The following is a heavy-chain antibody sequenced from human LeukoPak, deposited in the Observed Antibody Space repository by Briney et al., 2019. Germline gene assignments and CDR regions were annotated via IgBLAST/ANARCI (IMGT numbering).Heavy chain of an antibody. J-gene: IGHJ4*02. CDR2: MNPNVGGA. D-gene: IGHD3-10*02. Sequence: ASVKVSCKASGHTFTGYYVYWVRQAPGQGVEWMGWMNPNVGGANFPQKFQGRVTVTSDPAISAAYMELRRLRSDDTAVYYCARGVFGESLESWGQGTLVTVSS. CDR1: GHTFTGYY. CDR3: ARGVFGESLES. V-gene: IGHV1-2*02.